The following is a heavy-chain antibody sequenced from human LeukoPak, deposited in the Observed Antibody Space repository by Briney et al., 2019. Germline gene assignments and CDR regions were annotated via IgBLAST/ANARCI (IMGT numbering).Heavy chain of an antibody. CDR2: IKPNSGGT. V-gene: IGHV1-2*02. CDR3: ATNILVRDIINWFDP. D-gene: IGHD3-10*01. Sequence: ASVKVSCKASGYSFADYYMHWVRQAPGQGLEWMGWIKPNSGGTRSAQEFQGRATMTRDTSISTAYMELSSLRYDDTAVYYCATNILVRDIINWFDPWGQGTLVTVSS. CDR1: GYSFADYY. J-gene: IGHJ5*02.